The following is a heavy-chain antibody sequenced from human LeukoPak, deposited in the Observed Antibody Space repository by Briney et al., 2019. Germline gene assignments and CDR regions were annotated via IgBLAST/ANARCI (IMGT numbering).Heavy chain of an antibody. D-gene: IGHD6-13*01. CDR2: IYYSGST. CDR3: ARADSSSWWD. V-gene: IGHV4-59*01. CDR1: GGSISSYY. Sequence: PSETLSLTCTVSGGSISSYYWSWIRQPPGKELEWIGYIYYSGSTNYNPSLKSRVTISVDTSKNQFSLNLRSVTAADTAVYYCARADSSSWWDWGQGTLVIVSS. J-gene: IGHJ4*02.